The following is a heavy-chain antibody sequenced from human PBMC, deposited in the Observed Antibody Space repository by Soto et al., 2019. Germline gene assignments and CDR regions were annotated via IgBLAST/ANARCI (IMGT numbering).Heavy chain of an antibody. CDR3: ARDGRYSSGWYNWYFDL. CDR1: GFTFSSYA. J-gene: IGHJ2*01. D-gene: IGHD6-19*01. V-gene: IGHV3-30-3*01. Sequence: GGSLRLSCAASGFTFSSYAMHWVRQAPGKGLEWVAVISYDGSNKYYADSVKGRFTISRDNSKNTLYLQMNSLRAEDTAVYYCARDGRYSSGWYNWYFDLWGRGTLVTVSS. CDR2: ISYDGSNK.